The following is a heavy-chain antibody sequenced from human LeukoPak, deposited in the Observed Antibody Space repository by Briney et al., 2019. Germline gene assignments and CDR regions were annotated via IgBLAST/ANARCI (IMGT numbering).Heavy chain of an antibody. J-gene: IGHJ4*02. V-gene: IGHV3-33*01. CDR3: ARAGYGDPHFDF. Sequence: GGSLRLFCAASGFTFSNYGMHWVRQAPGKGLEWVAAIWYDGSNKYYGDSVKGRFTISRDNSKNTLYLQMNSLRAEDTAAYYCARAGYGDPHFDFWGQGTLVTVSS. CDR2: IWYDGSNK. D-gene: IGHD4-17*01. CDR1: GFTFSNYG.